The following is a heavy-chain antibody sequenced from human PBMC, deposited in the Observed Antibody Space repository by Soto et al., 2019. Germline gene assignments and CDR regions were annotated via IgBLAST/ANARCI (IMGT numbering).Heavy chain of an antibody. CDR1: GGTIISGGSS. D-gene: IGHD3-10*01. V-gene: IGHV4-30-2*01. Sequence: TLSLTCAVSGGTIISGGSSWSWIRQPPGKGLEWIGYIYHSGSTYYNPSLKSRVTISVDRSKNQFSLKLSSVTAADTAVYYCARVPGPWGQGTLVTVSS. CDR2: IYHSGST. J-gene: IGHJ5*02. CDR3: ARVPGP.